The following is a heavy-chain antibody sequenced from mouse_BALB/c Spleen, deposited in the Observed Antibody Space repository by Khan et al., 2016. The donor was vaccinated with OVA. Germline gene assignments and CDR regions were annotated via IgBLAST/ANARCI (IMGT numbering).Heavy chain of an antibody. V-gene: IGHV1S135*01. Sequence: LKESGPELVKPGASVKVSCKASGYSFTDYNMFWVKQSHGKSLEWIGYIDPYNGGTSYNQKFKGKATLTVDKSSSTAFLHLSSLTSEDSAVFYRARTDYYGSSYYLDYWGQGTTLTVSS. CDR1: GYSFTDYN. CDR3: ARTDYYGSSYYLDY. CDR2: IDPYNGGT. J-gene: IGHJ2*01. D-gene: IGHD1-1*01.